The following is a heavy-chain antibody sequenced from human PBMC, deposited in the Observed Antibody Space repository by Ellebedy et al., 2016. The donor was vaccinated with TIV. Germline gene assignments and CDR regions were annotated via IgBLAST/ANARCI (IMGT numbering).Heavy chain of an antibody. V-gene: IGHV4-59*01. J-gene: IGHJ4*02. CDR1: GGSISSYY. D-gene: IGHD1-1*01. Sequence: SETLSLTXTVSGGSISSYYWSWIRQPPGKGLEWIGYNYYSGSTNYNPSLKSRVTISVDTSKNQFSLKLSSVTAADTAVYYCARWTTGTTLDYWGQGTLVTVSS. CDR2: NYYSGST. CDR3: ARWTTGTTLDY.